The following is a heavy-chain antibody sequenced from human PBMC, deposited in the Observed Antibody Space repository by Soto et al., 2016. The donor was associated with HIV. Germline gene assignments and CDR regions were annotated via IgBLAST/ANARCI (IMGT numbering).Heavy chain of an antibody. CDR3: ARDRPFGSGRDWFDP. D-gene: IGHD3-10*01. J-gene: IGHJ5*02. V-gene: IGHV1-2*02. CDR2: IKPSSGGT. CDR1: GGTFSSYA. Sequence: QVQLVQSGAEVKKPGSSVKVSCKASGGTFSSYAISWVRQAPGQGLEWVGWIKPSSGGTSYGQQLQGRVTITADTSNSVAYMELSGLTSDDTAVYYCARDRPFGSGRDWFDPWGQGTLVTVSS.